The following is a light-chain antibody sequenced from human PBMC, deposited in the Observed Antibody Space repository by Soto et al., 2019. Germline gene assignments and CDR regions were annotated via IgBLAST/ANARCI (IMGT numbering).Light chain of an antibody. Sequence: DIPMTQSPSSLSASVGDRVTITCRASQTINAYLNWYQQKPGKAPKLLIYAASSLQSGVSSRFSGSGSGTDFTLTISSLQPEDFATYYCQESYRTPRTFGQGTRLEI. CDR3: QESYRTPRT. J-gene: IGKJ2*01. CDR2: AAS. CDR1: QTINAY. V-gene: IGKV1-39*01.